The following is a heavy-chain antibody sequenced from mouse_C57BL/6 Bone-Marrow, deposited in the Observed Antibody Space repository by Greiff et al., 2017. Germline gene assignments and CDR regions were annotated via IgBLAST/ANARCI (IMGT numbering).Heavy chain of an antibody. CDR2: FYPGSGCI. V-gene: IGHV1-62-2*01. Sequence: QVQLQQSGAELVKPGASVKLSCTASGYTFTEYTIYWVKQRSGQGLEWIGWFYPGSGCIKYNEKFKDQATLSADKSTSTVYMEHSRLTSEVSALYSGERHKDHYGSVPYYAMDYWGQGTSVTVSS. D-gene: IGHD1-1*01. J-gene: IGHJ4*01. CDR1: GYTFTEYT. CDR3: ERHKDHYGSVPYYAMDY.